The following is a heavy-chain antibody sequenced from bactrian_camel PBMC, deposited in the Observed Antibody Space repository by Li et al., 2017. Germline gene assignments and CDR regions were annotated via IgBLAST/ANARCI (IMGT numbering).Heavy chain of an antibody. V-gene: IGHV3S40*01. CDR1: GFTFSTTD. CDR2: INTDGGST. D-gene: IGHD1*01. J-gene: IGHJ4*01. Sequence: VQLVESGGGSVQPGGYLRLSCAASGFTFSTTDMGWVRQAPGKGLEWVSAINTDGGSTYYADSVRGRFTISHDDAKNTVNLIMNSLKPDETAVYYCGASLRRSPGATSAEEPNCKRWKWAYAYWGQGTQVTVS. CDR3: GASLRRSPGATSAEEPNCKRWKWAYAY.